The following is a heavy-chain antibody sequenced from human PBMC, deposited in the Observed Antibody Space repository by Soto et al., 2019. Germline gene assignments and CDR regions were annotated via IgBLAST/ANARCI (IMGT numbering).Heavy chain of an antibody. CDR2: ISSSSSYI. Sequence: GGSLRLSCAASGFTFSSYSMNWVRQAPGKGLEWVSSISSSSSYIYYADSVKGRFTISRDNAKNSLYLQMNSLRAEDTAVYYCARDRMSGGWYRQQDYWGQGTLVTVSS. J-gene: IGHJ4*02. CDR3: ARDRMSGGWYRQQDY. V-gene: IGHV3-21*01. CDR1: GFTFSSYS. D-gene: IGHD6-19*01.